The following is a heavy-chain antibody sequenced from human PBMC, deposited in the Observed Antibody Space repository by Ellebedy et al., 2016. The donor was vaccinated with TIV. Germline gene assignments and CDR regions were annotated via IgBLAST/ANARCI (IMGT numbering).Heavy chain of an antibody. CDR3: ARKYMYGFN. CDR1: GFTASSNY. Sequence: PGGSLRLSCAASGFTASSNYMSWVRQAPGKGLEWVSVIYSGGSPYYADSVKGRFTISRDNSKNTLYLQMNSLRVEDTAVYYCARKYMYGFNWGQGTLVTVSS. V-gene: IGHV3-66*01. CDR2: IYSGGSP. J-gene: IGHJ4*02. D-gene: IGHD5-18*01.